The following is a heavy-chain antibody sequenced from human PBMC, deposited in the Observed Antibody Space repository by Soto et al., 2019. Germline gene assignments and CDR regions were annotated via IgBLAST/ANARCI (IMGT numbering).Heavy chain of an antibody. CDR2: IYYSGST. V-gene: IGHV4-59*01. Sequence: PSETLSLTFTVSGGSISSYYWSWIRQPPGKGLEWIGYIYYSGSTNYNPSLKSRVTISVDTSKNQFSLKLSSVTAADTAVYYCARDFLDLSRDYYYGMDVWGQGTTVTSP. CDR3: ARDFLDLSRDYYYGMDV. D-gene: IGHD3-16*02. CDR1: GGSISSYY. J-gene: IGHJ6*02.